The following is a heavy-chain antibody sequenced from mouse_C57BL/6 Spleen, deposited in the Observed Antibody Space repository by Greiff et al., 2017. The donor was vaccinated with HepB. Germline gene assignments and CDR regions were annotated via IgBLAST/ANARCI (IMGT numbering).Heavy chain of an antibody. V-gene: IGHV1-22*01. CDR1: GYTFTDYN. CDR3: ARYHYGYDVDYAMDY. J-gene: IGHJ4*01. Sequence: VQLQQSGPELVKPGASVKMSCKASGYTFTDYNMHWVKQSQGKSLEWIGYINPNNGGTSYNQKFKGKATLTVNKSSSTAYMELRSLTSEDSAVYYCARYHYGYDVDYAMDYWGQGTSVTVSS. D-gene: IGHD2-2*01. CDR2: INPNNGGT.